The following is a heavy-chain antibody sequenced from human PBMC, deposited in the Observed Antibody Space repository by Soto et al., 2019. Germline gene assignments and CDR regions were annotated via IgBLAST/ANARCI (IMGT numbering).Heavy chain of an antibody. CDR2: VTGSGGST. V-gene: IGHV3-23*01. J-gene: IGHJ4*02. CDR1: GFIFGNYA. CDR3: AKSDSVWGRESSYYFDY. D-gene: IGHD3-16*01. Sequence: EVQLLESGGASVQPGGSLRLSCAASGFIFGNYAMTWVRQAPGKGLEWVSAVTGSGGSTYYADSVKGRFSISRDNSKNTLHLQMNALRAEDTAVYYCAKSDSVWGRESSYYFDYWGQGTLVTVSS.